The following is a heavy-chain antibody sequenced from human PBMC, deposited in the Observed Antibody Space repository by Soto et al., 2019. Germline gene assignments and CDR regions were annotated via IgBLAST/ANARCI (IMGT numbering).Heavy chain of an antibody. V-gene: IGHV3-74*01. Sequence: EVQLVEAGGGLVQPGGSLRLSCAASGFTFSSYWMHWVRQAPGKGLVWVAGINTDGSSTSYADSVKGRFTISRDNAENTLYLQMNSLTAEDTAVYYCARGETRHSSLSVYWGQGTLVTVAS. CDR1: GFTFSSYW. D-gene: IGHD3-22*01. CDR2: INTDGSST. CDR3: ARGETRHSSLSVY. J-gene: IGHJ4*02.